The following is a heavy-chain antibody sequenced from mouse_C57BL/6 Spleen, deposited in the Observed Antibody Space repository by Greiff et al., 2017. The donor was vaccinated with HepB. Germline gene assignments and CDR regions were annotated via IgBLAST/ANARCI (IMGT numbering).Heavy chain of an antibody. CDR2: INPSSGYT. CDR1: GYTFTSYW. CDR3: ARTFYDGSVYGWGGAMDY. V-gene: IGHV1-7*01. J-gene: IGHJ4*01. Sequence: QVQLQQSGAELAKPGASVKLSCKASGYTFTSYWMHWVKQRPGQGLEWIGYINPSSGYTKYNQKFKDKATLTADKSSSTAYMQLSSLTYEGSAVYYCARTFYDGSVYGWGGAMDYWGQVTTVTVSS. D-gene: IGHD1-1*01.